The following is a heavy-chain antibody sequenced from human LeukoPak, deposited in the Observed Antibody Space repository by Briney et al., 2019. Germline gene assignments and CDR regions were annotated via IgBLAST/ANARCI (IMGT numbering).Heavy chain of an antibody. J-gene: IGHJ4*02. CDR1: GFTFSSYA. D-gene: IGHD2-15*01. V-gene: IGHV3-23*01. Sequence: GGSLRLSCAASGFTFSSYAMSWVRQAPGKGLEWVSAISASGASTFYADSVKGRFTISRDNSKNTLYLQMNSLRVDDTAVYYCAKDQRGYCSGGSCYPSTHWGQGTLVTVSS. CDR3: AKDQRGYCSGGSCYPSTH. CDR2: ISASGAST.